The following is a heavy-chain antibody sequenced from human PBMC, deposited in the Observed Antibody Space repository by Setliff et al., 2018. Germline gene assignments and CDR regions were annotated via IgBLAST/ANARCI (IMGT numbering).Heavy chain of an antibody. CDR3: AKEDNYYDSSGYYLGTYGMDV. V-gene: IGHV3-30*02. J-gene: IGHJ6*02. CDR1: GFTFTSYG. CDR2: IRYYGSNK. D-gene: IGHD3-22*01. Sequence: PGGSRRLSCAASGFTFTSYGMHWARQALGEGLEWVAFIRYYGSNKYHADSVKGRFTISRDNSKNTRYLQMNSLRAEDTAVYYCAKEDNYYDSSGYYLGTYGMDVWGQGTTVTVSS.